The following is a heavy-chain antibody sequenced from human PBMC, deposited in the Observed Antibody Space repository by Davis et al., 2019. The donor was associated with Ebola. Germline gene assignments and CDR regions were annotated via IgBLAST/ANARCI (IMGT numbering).Heavy chain of an antibody. D-gene: IGHD3-22*01. Sequence: SETLSLTCTVSGGSISSSSYYWSWIRQPPGKGLEWIGYIYYSGSTNYNPSLKSQVTISVDTSKNQFSLKLSSVTAADTAVYYCARVHDTYYYDSSGLALIGAFDIWGQGTMVTVSS. J-gene: IGHJ3*02. CDR2: IYYSGST. V-gene: IGHV4-61*01. CDR1: GGSISSSSYY. CDR3: ARVHDTYYYDSSGLALIGAFDI.